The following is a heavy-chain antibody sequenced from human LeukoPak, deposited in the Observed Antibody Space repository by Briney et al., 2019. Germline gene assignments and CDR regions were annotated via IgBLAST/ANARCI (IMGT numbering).Heavy chain of an antibody. CDR1: GVSFSGYY. V-gene: IGHV4-34*01. J-gene: IGHJ4*02. D-gene: IGHD2-2*01. Sequence: SETLSLTCAVYGVSFSGYYWSWIRQPPGKGLEWIGEINHSGSTNYNPSLKSRVTISVDTSKNQFSLKLSSVPAADRAVYYCASFNPQGYCGITGCSAFAYWGQGTLVTVSS. CDR3: ASFNPQGYCGITGCSAFAY. CDR2: INHSGST.